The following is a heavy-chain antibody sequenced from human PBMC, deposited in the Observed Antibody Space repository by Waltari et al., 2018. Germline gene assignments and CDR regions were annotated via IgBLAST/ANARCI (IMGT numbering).Heavy chain of an antibody. CDR2: IFHTEAT. D-gene: IGHD2-2*01. CDR3: VRAGYCSRSGCQTWAWD. Sequence: QVQLQESGPGLVKPSGTLSLTCAVSGGSITSLNWWTWVRQPPGQGLEWIGEIFHTEATSYSPSLKSRLTISVDKSKNQFSLKLGSVTVADTAVYYCVRAGYCSRSGCQTWAWDWGQGTLVTVSS. CDR1: GGSITSLNW. J-gene: IGHJ4*02. V-gene: IGHV4-4*02.